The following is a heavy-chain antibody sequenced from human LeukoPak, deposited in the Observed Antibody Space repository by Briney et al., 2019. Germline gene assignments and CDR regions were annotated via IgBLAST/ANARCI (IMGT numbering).Heavy chain of an antibody. J-gene: IGHJ5*02. V-gene: IGHV4-61*01. D-gene: IGHD3-10*01. Sequence: SETLSLTCTVSGGSVSSGSYYWSWIRQPPGKGLEWVGYIYYSGSTNYNPSLESRVTISVDTSKNQFSLKLSSVTAADTAVYYCARDLSYYGSGTYIGGFDPWGQGTLVTVSS. CDR3: ARDLSYYGSGTYIGGFDP. CDR2: IYYSGST. CDR1: GGSVSSGSYY.